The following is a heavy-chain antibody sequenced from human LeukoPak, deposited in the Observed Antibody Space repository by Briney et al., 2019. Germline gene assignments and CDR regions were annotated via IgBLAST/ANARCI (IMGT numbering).Heavy chain of an antibody. J-gene: IGHJ4*02. CDR1: GFTFSSYS. V-gene: IGHV3-21*01. D-gene: IGHD4/OR15-4a*01. CDR2: ISSSSNYI. CDR3: VRGRVLTAFRD. Sequence: GGSLRLSCAASGFTFSSYSMNWVRQAPGKGLEWVSSISSSSNYIYYADSVKGRFTISRDNAKNSLYLQMNSLRAEDTAVYYCVRGRVLTAFRDWGLGTPITVSS.